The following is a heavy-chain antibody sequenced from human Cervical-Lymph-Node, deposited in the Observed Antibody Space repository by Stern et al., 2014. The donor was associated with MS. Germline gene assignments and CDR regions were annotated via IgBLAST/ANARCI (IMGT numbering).Heavy chain of an antibody. CDR3: ARHQEGIAAY. CDR2: ITPLFGTA. V-gene: IGHV1-69*01. CDR1: GDTFSNFD. D-gene: IGHD6-13*01. J-gene: IGHJ4*02. Sequence: VQLVESGAEVKKPGSSVKVSCKASGDTFSNFDISWVRQAPGQGREWMGGITPLFGTANYAQRFQGRVTFTADESTNTVYMELRSLRSDDTAVFYCARHQEGIAAYWVQGTLVTVSS.